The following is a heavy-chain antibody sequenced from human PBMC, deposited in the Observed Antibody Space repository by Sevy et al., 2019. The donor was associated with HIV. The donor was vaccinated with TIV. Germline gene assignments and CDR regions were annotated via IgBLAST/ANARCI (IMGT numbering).Heavy chain of an antibody. D-gene: IGHD3-22*01. CDR2: HSSNGGST. Sequence: GGSLRLSCSASGFTFSSYAMHWVRQAPGKGLEYVSAHSSNGGSTYYADSVKGRFTISRDNSKNTLYLQMSSLRAEDTAVYYCVKDSGYYDSSGYLYWGQGTLVTVSS. CDR1: GFTFSSYA. V-gene: IGHV3-64D*06. J-gene: IGHJ4*02. CDR3: VKDSGYYDSSGYLY.